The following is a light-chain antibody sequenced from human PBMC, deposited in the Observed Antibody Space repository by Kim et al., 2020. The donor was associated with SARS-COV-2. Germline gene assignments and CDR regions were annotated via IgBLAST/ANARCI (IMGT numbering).Light chain of an antibody. CDR3: QQRSNWVT. Sequence: SLTPAERATLSCRASQSVSSYLAWYQQKPGQAPRLLIYDASNRATGIPARFSGSGSGTDFTLTISSLEPEDFAVYYCQQRSNWVTFGGGTKVDIK. CDR2: DAS. V-gene: IGKV3-11*01. CDR1: QSVSSY. J-gene: IGKJ4*01.